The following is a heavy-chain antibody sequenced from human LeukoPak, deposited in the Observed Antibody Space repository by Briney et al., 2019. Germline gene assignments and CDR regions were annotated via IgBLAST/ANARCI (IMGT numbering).Heavy chain of an antibody. V-gene: IGHV1-69*06. D-gene: IGHD2-2*01. CDR3: ARAEYCGSTSCYGGPYYYYYMDV. Sequence: GASVKVSCKASGGTFSSYAISWVRQAPGQGLEWMGGIIPIFGTANYAQKFQGGVTITADKSTSTAYMELSSLRSEDTAVYYCARAEYCGSTSCYGGPYYYYYMDVWGKGTTVTVSS. CDR2: IIPIFGTA. CDR1: GGTFSSYA. J-gene: IGHJ6*03.